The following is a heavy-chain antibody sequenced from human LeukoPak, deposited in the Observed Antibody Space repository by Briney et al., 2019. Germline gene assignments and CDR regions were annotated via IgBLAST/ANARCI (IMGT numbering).Heavy chain of an antibody. CDR2: ISSSSSTI. V-gene: IGHV3-48*01. J-gene: IGHJ4*02. Sequence: GGSLRLSCAASGFTFSSYIVKWVRQAPGKGLEWVSYISSSSSTIYYADSVKGRFTISRDNAKNSLYLQMNSLGAEDTAVYYCARDWSGDYWGQGTLVTVSS. CDR3: ARDWSGDY. CDR1: GFTFSSYI.